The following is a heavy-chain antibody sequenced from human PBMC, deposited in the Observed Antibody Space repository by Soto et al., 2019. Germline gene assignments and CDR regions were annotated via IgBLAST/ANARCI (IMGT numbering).Heavy chain of an antibody. CDR3: VSPPVEPWLSQ. CDR1: GFTFSSYA. Sequence: QVQLVESGGGVVQAGTSLRLSCAASGFTFSSYAMHWVRQAPGKGLERVALISYDGSNEYYADSVKGRFTISRDNSKSTLYLQMNSLRVEDTAVYYCVSPPVEPWLSQWGQGTQVTVSS. J-gene: IGHJ4*02. V-gene: IGHV3-30-3*01. D-gene: IGHD6-19*01. CDR2: ISYDGSNE.